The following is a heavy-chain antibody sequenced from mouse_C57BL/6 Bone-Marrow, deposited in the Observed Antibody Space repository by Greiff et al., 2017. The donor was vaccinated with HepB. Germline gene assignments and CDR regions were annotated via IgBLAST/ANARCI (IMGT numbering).Heavy chain of an antibody. D-gene: IGHD1-1*01. V-gene: IGHV5-12*01. CDR1: GFTFSDYY. CDR3: ARHLFITTVVAHYYAMDY. Sequence: EVMLVESGGGLVQPGGSLKLSCAASGFTFSDYYMYWVRQTPEKRLEWVAYISNGGGSTYYPDTVKGRFTISRDNAKNTLYLQMSRLKSEDTAMYYCARHLFITTVVAHYYAMDYWGQGTSVTVSS. CDR2: ISNGGGST. J-gene: IGHJ4*01.